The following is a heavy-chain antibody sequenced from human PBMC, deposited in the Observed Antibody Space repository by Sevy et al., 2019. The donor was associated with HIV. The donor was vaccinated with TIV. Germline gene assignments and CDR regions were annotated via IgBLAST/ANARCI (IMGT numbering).Heavy chain of an antibody. CDR2: VTPGTDI. J-gene: IGHJ3*02. Sequence: GGSLRLSCAASGFTLSGYSISWVRQAPGKGLEWVSSVTPGTDIYYGDSVRGRFTASRDNAKNSVYLQMNSLRDEDTAVYYCARDFLTGDRREAFDIWGQGTNVTVSS. D-gene: IGHD7-27*01. CDR1: GFTLSGYS. CDR3: ARDFLTGDRREAFDI. V-gene: IGHV3-21*06.